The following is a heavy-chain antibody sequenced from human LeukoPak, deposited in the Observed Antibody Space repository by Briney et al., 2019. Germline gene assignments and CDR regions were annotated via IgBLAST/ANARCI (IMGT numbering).Heavy chain of an antibody. CDR1: GFTFSDYY. CDR2: IYGGST. J-gene: IGHJ6*03. V-gene: IGHV3-53*01. Sequence: GGSLRLSCAASGFTFSDYYMSWIRQAPGKGLEWVSIIYGGSTYYADSVKGRFTISRDNSKNTVYLQMNSLRAEDTAVYYCARDFEGVHRTTNSYTYYYYMDVWGKGTTVIVSS. D-gene: IGHD2/OR15-2a*01. CDR3: ARDFEGVHRTTNSYTYYYYMDV.